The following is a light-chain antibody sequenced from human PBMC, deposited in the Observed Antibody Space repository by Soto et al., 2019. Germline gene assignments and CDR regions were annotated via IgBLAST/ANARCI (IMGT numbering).Light chain of an antibody. CDR3: QQYNSYSWT. J-gene: IGKJ1*01. V-gene: IGKV1-5*01. CDR1: QSISNW. Sequence: DIHMTQSPSTLPASVGDRVTITCRASQSISNWLAWYQQKPGKAPNLLIYDASSLQSGVPSRFSGSGFGTEFTLTISSLQPDDFATYYCQQYNSYSWTFGQGTKVDIK. CDR2: DAS.